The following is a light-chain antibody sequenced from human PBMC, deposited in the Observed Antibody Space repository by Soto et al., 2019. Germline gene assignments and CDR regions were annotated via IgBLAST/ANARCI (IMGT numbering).Light chain of an antibody. V-gene: IGLV2-14*01. Sequence: QSSMTQPASVSGSRGQSVTISCTGTTSDVGGYNYVSWYQQHPGKAPKLMIYELSNRPSGVSNRFSGSKSGNTASLAISGLQAEDEGDYYCRSYTSSTTLVFGTGTKVTVL. J-gene: IGLJ1*01. CDR1: TSDVGGYNY. CDR3: RSYTSSTTLV. CDR2: ELS.